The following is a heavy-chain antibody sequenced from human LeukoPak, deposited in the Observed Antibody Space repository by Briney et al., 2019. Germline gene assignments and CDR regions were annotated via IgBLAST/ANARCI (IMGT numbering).Heavy chain of an antibody. CDR3: AKAGRDCSGGSCYLI. CDR2: ISVSGGST. D-gene: IGHD2-15*01. V-gene: IGHV3-23*01. J-gene: IGHJ3*02. Sequence: GSLRLSCAASGFTFSNCAMSWVRRAPGKGLEWVSGISVSGGSTYYADSVKGRFTISRDNSKNTLNLQMNSLRAEDTAVYYCAKAGRDCSGGSCYLIWGQGTMVTVSS. CDR1: GFTFSNCA.